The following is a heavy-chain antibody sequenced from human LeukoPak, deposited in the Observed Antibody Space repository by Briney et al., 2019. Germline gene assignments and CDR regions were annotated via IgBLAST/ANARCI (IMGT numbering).Heavy chain of an antibody. D-gene: IGHD2-15*01. CDR1: GFTFSTYA. V-gene: IGHV3-64*01. Sequence: RGSLRLSCAASGFTFSTYAMHWVRQAPGKGLEYVSAISSNGGSTYYANSVKGRFTISRDNSKNTLYLQMGSLRAEDMAVYYCARPAYCSGGNCYRFDYWGQGTLVTVSS. CDR3: ARPAYCSGGNCYRFDY. J-gene: IGHJ4*02. CDR2: ISSNGGST.